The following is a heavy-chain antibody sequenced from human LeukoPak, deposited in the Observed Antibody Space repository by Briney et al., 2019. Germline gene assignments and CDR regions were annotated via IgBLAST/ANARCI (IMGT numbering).Heavy chain of an antibody. V-gene: IGHV1-69-2*01. Sequence: ASVKVSCKVSGYTFTDYYMHWVQQAPGKGLEWMGRVDPEDGETIYAEKFQGRVTITADTSTDTAYMELSSLRSEDTAVYYCATGSNFYYFDYWGQGTLVTVSS. J-gene: IGHJ4*02. CDR1: GYTFTDYY. D-gene: IGHD4-11*01. CDR3: ATGSNFYYFDY. CDR2: VDPEDGET.